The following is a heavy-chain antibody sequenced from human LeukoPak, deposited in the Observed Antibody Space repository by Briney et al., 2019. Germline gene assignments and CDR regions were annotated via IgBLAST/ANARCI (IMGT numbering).Heavy chain of an antibody. J-gene: IGHJ4*02. Sequence: SETLSLTCSVSADSISSYYWSWIRQPARKGREWIWRIYTSGSTNYNPSLKSRVARSIDTSKNQFSLKLSSVTAADTAVYFCARVGYSSSWFDYWGQGTRVTVSS. CDR1: ADSISSYY. V-gene: IGHV4-4*07. CDR3: ARVGYSSSWFDY. CDR2: IYTSGST. D-gene: IGHD6-13*01.